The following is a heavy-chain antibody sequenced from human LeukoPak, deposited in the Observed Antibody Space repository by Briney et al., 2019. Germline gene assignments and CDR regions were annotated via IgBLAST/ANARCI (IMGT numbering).Heavy chain of an antibody. CDR3: AKGRGSETVTTFGGPSYYFDS. Sequence: GGSLRLSCAASGFTFSNYAMSWVRQAPGKGLEWVSGISGSGGSTYYTDSVKGRFIISRDNSKNTLDLQMNSLGAEDTAVYHCAKGRGSETVTTFGGPSYYFDSWGQGILVTVSS. V-gene: IGHV3-23*01. CDR2: ISGSGGST. D-gene: IGHD4-11*01. J-gene: IGHJ4*02. CDR1: GFTFSNYA.